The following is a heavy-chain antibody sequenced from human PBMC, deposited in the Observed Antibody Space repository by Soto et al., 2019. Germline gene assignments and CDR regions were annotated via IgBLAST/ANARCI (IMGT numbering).Heavy chain of an antibody. CDR2: IYSGGTT. CDR1: GFTVSSTNY. J-gene: IGHJ4*02. CDR3: HGYGY. V-gene: IGHV3-53*01. D-gene: IGHD5-12*01. Sequence: EVQVVESGGGLIQPGGSLRLSCVVSGFTVSSTNYMSWVRQAPGKGLEWVSVIYSGGTTFYADSVKGRFSISRDNSKNTLYLQMNSLRAEDTAGYYCHGYGYWGQGTLVTVSS.